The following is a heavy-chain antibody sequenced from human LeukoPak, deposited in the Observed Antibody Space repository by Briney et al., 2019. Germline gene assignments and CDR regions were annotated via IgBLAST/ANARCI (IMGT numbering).Heavy chain of an antibody. Sequence: GGSLRLFCAASGFTSSSYSMTWVRQAPGKGLEGVSYLSCTSSTVYYADAVKGRFTISRDNVKNSLYLQMNSLRAEDTAVYYCARGRDSSSSYPGYWGQGTLVTVSS. V-gene: IGHV3-48*01. CDR1: GFTSSSYS. CDR3: ARGRDSSSSYPGY. J-gene: IGHJ4*02. CDR2: LSCTSSTV. D-gene: IGHD6-6*01.